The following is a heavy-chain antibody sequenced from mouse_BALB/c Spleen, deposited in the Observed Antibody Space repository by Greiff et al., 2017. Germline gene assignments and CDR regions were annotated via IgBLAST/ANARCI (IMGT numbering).Heavy chain of an antibody. D-gene: IGHD1-1*02. Sequence: MLVESGGDLVKPGGSLKLSCAASGFTFSSYGMSWVRQTPDKRLEWVATISSGGSYTYYPDSVKGRFTISRDNAKNTLYLQMSSLKSEDTAMYYCARHGGSSWFAYWGQGTLVTVSA. CDR1: GFTFSSYG. CDR3: ARHGGSSWFAY. CDR2: ISSGGSYT. J-gene: IGHJ3*01. V-gene: IGHV5-6*02.